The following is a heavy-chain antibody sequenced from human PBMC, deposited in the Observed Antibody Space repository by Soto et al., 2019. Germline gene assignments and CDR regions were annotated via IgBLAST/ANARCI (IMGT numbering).Heavy chain of an antibody. CDR1: GGSISSSSYY. J-gene: IGHJ5*02. CDR3: ARLTAFTDYGGNGNWFDP. CDR2: IYYSGST. V-gene: IGHV4-39*01. D-gene: IGHD4-17*01. Sequence: QLQLQESGPGLVKPSETLSLTCTVSGGSISSSSYYWGWIRQPPGKGLEWIGSIYYSGSTYYNPSLETAVTSSIDTSKTQSSGNLGSVTAAETAVYYCARLTAFTDYGGNGNWFDPWGQGTLVAVSS.